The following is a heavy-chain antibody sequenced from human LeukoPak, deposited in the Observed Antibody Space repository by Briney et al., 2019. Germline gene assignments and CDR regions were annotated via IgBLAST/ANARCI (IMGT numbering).Heavy chain of an antibody. CDR3: AREPSGSLSPGAFDI. Sequence: ASVKVSCKASGYTFTGYYMHWVRQAPGQGLEWMGWINPNSAGTNYAQKFQGRVTMTRDTSISTAYMELSRLRSDETDVYYCAREPSGSLSPGAFDIWGQGTMVTVFS. V-gene: IGHV1-2*02. J-gene: IGHJ3*02. CDR1: GYTFTGYY. CDR2: INPNSAGT. D-gene: IGHD1-26*01.